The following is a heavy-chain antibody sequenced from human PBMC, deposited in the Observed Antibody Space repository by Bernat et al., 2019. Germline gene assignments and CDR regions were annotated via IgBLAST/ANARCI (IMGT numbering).Heavy chain of an antibody. V-gene: IGHV3-21*01. J-gene: IGHJ3*02. Sequence: VQLVESGGGLVKPGGSLRLSCAASGFTFSSYSMNWVRQAPGKGLEWVSSISSSSSYIYYADSVKGRFTISRDNAKNSLYLQMNSLRAEDTAVYYCARGVVRNDAFDIWGQGTMVTVSS. CDR3: ARGVVRNDAFDI. CDR2: ISSSSSYI. CDR1: GFTFSSYS.